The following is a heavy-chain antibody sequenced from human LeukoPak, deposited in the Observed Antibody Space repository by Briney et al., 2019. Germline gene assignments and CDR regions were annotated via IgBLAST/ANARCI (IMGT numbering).Heavy chain of an antibody. CDR1: GFPFSDSW. J-gene: IGHJ3*02. Sequence: PGGSLRLSCAASGFPFSDSWMDWVRQAPGKGLEWIGEINHSGSTNYNPSLKSRVTISVDTSKNQFSLKLSSVTAADTAVYYCARNRVFDIWGQGTMVTVSS. D-gene: IGHD1-14*01. CDR2: INHSGST. CDR3: ARNRVFDI. V-gene: IGHV4-34*01.